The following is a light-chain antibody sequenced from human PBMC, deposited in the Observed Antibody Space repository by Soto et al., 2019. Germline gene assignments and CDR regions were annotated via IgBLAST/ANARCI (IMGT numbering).Light chain of an antibody. CDR3: QQYYGAPLT. J-gene: IGKJ4*01. CDR2: WAS. CDR1: QSVLSSSNSKND. V-gene: IGKV4-1*01. Sequence: DIVMTQSPDSLAVSLGERATINCKSSQSVLSSSNSKNDLAWYQQKPGQPPKLLIYWASTRESGVPDRFSGSGSGKDFPLTITSLQAEDAAIYYCQQYYGAPLTFGGGTKVEIK.